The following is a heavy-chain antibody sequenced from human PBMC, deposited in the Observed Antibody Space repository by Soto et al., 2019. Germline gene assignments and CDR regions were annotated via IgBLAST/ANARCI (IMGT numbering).Heavy chain of an antibody. D-gene: IGHD2-2*01. Sequence: EVQLLDSGGGLVQPGGSPRLSCAASGFTFSSYAMNWVRQSPGKGLESVSGISDSSENTYYENSVRGRFTVSRDNSKNTLYLQMNSLRAEDTAIYYCAKDACSSVSCSFDCWGQGTLVTVSS. CDR3: AKDACSSVSCSFDC. CDR2: ISDSSENT. CDR1: GFTFSSYA. J-gene: IGHJ4*02. V-gene: IGHV3-23*01.